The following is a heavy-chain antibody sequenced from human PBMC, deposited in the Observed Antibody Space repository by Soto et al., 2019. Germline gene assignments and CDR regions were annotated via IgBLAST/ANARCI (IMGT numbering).Heavy chain of an antibody. D-gene: IGHD3-10*01. CDR1: GFTFSSYA. CDR3: ASRSQGKYYYGSGTFDY. J-gene: IGHJ4*02. V-gene: IGHV3-23*01. Sequence: GGSLRLSCAASGFTFSSYAMSWVRQAPGKGLEWVSAISGSGGSTYYADSVKGRFTISRDNSKNTLYLQMNSLRAEDTAVYYCASRSQGKYYYGSGTFDYWGQGTLVTVSS. CDR2: ISGSGGST.